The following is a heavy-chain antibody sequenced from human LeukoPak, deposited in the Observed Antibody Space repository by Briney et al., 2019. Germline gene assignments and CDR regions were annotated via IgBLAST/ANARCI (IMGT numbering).Heavy chain of an antibody. Sequence: SETLSLTCAVYGGSLSGFYWSWIRQPPGKGLEWIGEINHSGGTNFNPSLKSRVTISVDTSKSHFSPRLSSVTGADTAVYYCATTRPGPTYFYYGLGVWGQGTTVTVSS. CDR1: GGSLSGFY. J-gene: IGHJ6*02. CDR3: ATTRPGPTYFYYGLGV. CDR2: INHSGGT. D-gene: IGHD4-17*01. V-gene: IGHV4-34*01.